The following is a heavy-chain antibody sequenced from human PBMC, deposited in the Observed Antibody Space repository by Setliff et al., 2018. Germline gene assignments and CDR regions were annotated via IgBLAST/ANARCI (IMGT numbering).Heavy chain of an antibody. D-gene: IGHD3-3*01. V-gene: IGHV4-38-2*01. CDR1: GYSINSDCF. Sequence: ETLSLTCAVSGYSINSDCFWGWIRQPPGKGLEWIGTISHSGSTSYNSSLKSRVTMSVDTSKNQFFLKLSSVTAADTAVYYCVRGFTIFGVVKLERWFDPWGQGTLVTVSS. CDR3: VRGFTIFGVVKLERWFDP. J-gene: IGHJ5*02. CDR2: ISHSGST.